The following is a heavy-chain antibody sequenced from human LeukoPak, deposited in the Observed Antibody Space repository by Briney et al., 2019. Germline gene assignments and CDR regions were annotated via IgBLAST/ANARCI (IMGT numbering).Heavy chain of an antibody. D-gene: IGHD5-18*01. J-gene: IGHJ4*02. CDR2: ISYDGSNK. Sequence: GGSLRLSCAASGFTFSNHAMHWVRQAPGKGLEWVAVISYDGSNKYYADSVKGRFTISRDNSKNTLYLQMNSLRAEDTAVYYCARSSSMVTFDYWGQGTLVTVSS. CDR3: ARSSSMVTFDY. V-gene: IGHV3-30*04. CDR1: GFTFSNHA.